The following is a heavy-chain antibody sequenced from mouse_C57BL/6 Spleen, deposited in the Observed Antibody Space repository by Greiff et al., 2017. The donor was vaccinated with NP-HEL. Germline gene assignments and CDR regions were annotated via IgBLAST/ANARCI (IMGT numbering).Heavy chain of an antibody. CDR3: SREGYGSSYDAMDY. J-gene: IGHJ4*01. CDR2: IDPSDSYT. V-gene: IGHV1-59*01. CDR1: GYTFTSYW. D-gene: IGHD1-1*01. Sequence: QVQLQQPGAELVRPGTSVKLSCKASGYTFTSYWMHWVKQRPGQGLEWIGVIDPSDSYTNYNQKFKGKATLTVDTSSSTAYMQLSSRTSEDAAVYDCSREGYGSSYDAMDYWGQGTSVTVSS.